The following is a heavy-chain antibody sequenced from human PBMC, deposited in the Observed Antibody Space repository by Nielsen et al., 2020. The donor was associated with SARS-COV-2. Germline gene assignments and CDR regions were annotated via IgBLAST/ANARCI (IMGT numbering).Heavy chain of an antibody. J-gene: IGHJ3*02. Sequence: GGSLRLSCAASGFTFSSYSMNWVRQAPGKGLEWVSYISSSSSTIYYADSVKGRFTISRDNAKNSLYLQMNSLRDEDTAVYYCTRVNPISDSWFDAFDIWGQGTMVTVSS. D-gene: IGHD6-13*01. CDR2: ISSSSSTI. CDR1: GFTFSSYS. CDR3: TRVNPISDSWFDAFDI. V-gene: IGHV3-48*02.